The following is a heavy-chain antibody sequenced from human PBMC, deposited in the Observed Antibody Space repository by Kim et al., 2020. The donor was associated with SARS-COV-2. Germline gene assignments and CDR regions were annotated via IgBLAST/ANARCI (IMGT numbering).Heavy chain of an antibody. V-gene: IGHV3-23*01. Sequence: GGSLRLSCAASGFTFSSSPMSWVRQAPGKGLEWVSVISDSGGSTYYADSVEGRFTVSRDNSKNTLYLQMNSLRVEDTAVYYCAKGGLPLGFDYWGQGTLV. J-gene: IGHJ4*02. CDR3: AKGGLPLGFDY. CDR2: ISDSGGST. D-gene: IGHD1-26*01. CDR1: GFTFSSSP.